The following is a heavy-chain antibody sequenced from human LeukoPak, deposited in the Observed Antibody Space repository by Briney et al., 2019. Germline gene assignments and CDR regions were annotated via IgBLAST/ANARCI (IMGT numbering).Heavy chain of an antibody. CDR1: GFTFDDYG. J-gene: IGHJ6*03. V-gene: IGHV3-20*04. D-gene: IGHD3-22*01. CDR3: ARGSYYDWYYYMDV. Sequence: GGSERLSCAASGFTFDDYGMSWVRQAPGKGLEWVSGINWNGGSTGYADSVKDRFTISRDNAKNSLYLQMNSLRAEDTALYYCARGSYYDWYYYMDVWGKGTTVTVSS. CDR2: INWNGGST.